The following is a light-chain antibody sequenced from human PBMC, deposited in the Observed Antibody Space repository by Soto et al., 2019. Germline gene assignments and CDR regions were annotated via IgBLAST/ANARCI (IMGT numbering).Light chain of an antibody. J-gene: IGKJ5*01. CDR1: RSVSSSF. V-gene: IGKV3D-20*02. CDR2: GAS. Sequence: EIVLTQSPGTLSLSPGGRATLSCRASRSVSSSFLAWYQQKPGQAPRLLIYGASTRATGIPDRFSGSGPGTDFTLTISSLEPDDFAVYYCQQRAAWVTFGQGTLLEIK. CDR3: QQRAAWVT.